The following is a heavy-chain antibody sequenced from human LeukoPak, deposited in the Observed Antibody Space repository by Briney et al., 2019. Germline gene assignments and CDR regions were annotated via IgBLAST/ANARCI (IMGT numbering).Heavy chain of an antibody. Sequence: PGGSLRLSCAASGFTFSSYWMSWVRQAPGKGLEWVANIKQDGSAKYYVDSVKGRFTISRDNAKNSLYLQMNSLRAEDTAVYYCARRRYYYGSGRAYGMDVWGQGTTVTVSS. CDR2: IKQDGSAK. J-gene: IGHJ6*02. D-gene: IGHD3-10*01. V-gene: IGHV3-7*01. CDR1: GFTFSSYW. CDR3: ARRRYYYGSGRAYGMDV.